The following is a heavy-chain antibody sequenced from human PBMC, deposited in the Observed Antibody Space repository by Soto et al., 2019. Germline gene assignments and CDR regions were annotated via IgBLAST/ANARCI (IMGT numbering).Heavy chain of an antibody. J-gene: IGHJ4*02. Sequence: EVQLVESGGGLVQPGGSLKLSCAASGFTFSGTWMNWFRKAPGKGLEWIGRIKSKSNGGTTDYAAPVKGRFTVSRDDSKNTLYLQMNSLKTDDTAVYYCTTDVGGSRIYWWNDYWGQGTLVTVSS. V-gene: IGHV3-15*01. D-gene: IGHD3-10*01. CDR1: GFTFSGTW. CDR2: IKSKSNGGTT. CDR3: TTDVGGSRIYWWNDY.